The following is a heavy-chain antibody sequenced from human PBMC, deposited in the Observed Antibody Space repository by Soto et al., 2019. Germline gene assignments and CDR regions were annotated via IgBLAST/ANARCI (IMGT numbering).Heavy chain of an antibody. CDR3: ARHPIVVVPVSLPYGMDV. CDR1: GYSFTSYW. Sequence: GESLKISCKGSGYSFTSYWISWVRQMPGKGLEWMGRIDPSDSYTNYSPSFQGHVTISADKSISTAYLQWSSLKASDTAMYYCARHPIVVVPVSLPYGMDVWGQGTTVTVS. D-gene: IGHD2-2*01. CDR2: IDPSDSYT. V-gene: IGHV5-10-1*01. J-gene: IGHJ6*02.